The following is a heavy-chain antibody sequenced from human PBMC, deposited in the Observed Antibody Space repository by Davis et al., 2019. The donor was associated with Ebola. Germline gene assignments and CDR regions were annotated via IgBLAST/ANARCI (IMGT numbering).Heavy chain of an antibody. V-gene: IGHV5-51*01. CDR3: ARNRLGIAAAGNAFDI. Sequence: PGGSLRLSCKGSGYSFTSYWIGWVRHMPGKGLEWMGIIYPGDSDTRYSPSFQGQVTISADKSISTAYLQWSSLKASDTAMYYCARNRLGIAAAGNAFDIWGQGTMVTVSS. CDR1: GYSFTSYW. D-gene: IGHD6-13*01. CDR2: IYPGDSDT. J-gene: IGHJ3*02.